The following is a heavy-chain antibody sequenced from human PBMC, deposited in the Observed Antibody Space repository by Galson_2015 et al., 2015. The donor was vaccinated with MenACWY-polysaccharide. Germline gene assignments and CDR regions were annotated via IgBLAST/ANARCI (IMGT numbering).Heavy chain of an antibody. CDR3: ARDYCSRTSCYGLDV. V-gene: IGHV3-30-3*01. D-gene: IGHD2-2*01. Sequence: SLRLSCAASGFTFSRYAMHWVRQAPGKGLEWVAVISYDATNKYYADSVKGRFTISRDNSKNTLYLQMNSLRAEDAAVYYCARDYCSRTSCYGLDVWGQGTTVIVSS. CDR1: GFTFSRYA. J-gene: IGHJ6*02. CDR2: ISYDATNK.